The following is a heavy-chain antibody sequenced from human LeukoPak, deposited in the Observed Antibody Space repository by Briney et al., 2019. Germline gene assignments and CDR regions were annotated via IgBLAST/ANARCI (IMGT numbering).Heavy chain of an antibody. CDR1: GGSISSYY. V-gene: IGHV4-59*01. D-gene: IGHD3-10*02. CDR3: WEAKHCSGSFLGALDY. Sequence: PSETLSLTCTVSGGSISSYYWSWIRQPPGKGLEWIGYIYYSGSTNYNPSLKSRVTISVDTSKNQFSLKLSSVTAADTAVYYCWEAKHCSGSFLGALDYWGQGTLVTVSS. J-gene: IGHJ4*02. CDR2: IYYSGST.